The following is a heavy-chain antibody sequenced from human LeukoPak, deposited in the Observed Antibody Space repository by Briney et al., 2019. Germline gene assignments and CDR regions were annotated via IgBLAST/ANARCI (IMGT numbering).Heavy chain of an antibody. Sequence: GGSLRLSCAASGFTFSSYGMHWVRQAPAKGLEWVAVIWYDGGNKYYADSVKGRFTISRDNSKNTLDLQMNSLRAEDTAVYYCARDRGSYRNFDWFDPWGQGTLVTVSS. CDR3: ARDRGSYRNFDWFDP. V-gene: IGHV3-33*01. D-gene: IGHD1-26*01. CDR2: IWYDGGNK. CDR1: GFTFSSYG. J-gene: IGHJ5*02.